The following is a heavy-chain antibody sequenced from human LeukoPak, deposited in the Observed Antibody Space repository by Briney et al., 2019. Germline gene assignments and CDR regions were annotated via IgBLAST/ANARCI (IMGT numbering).Heavy chain of an antibody. CDR2: IIPIFGTA. D-gene: IGHD3-3*02. CDR1: GCTFSSYA. CDR3: ARGPALSYGMDV. V-gene: IGHV1-69*01. J-gene: IGHJ6*02. Sequence: SVKVSCKASGCTFSSYAISWVRQARGQGLEWMGGIIPIFGTANYAQKFQGRVTITADESTSTAYMELSSLRSEDTAVYYCARGPALSYGMDVWGQGTTVTVSS.